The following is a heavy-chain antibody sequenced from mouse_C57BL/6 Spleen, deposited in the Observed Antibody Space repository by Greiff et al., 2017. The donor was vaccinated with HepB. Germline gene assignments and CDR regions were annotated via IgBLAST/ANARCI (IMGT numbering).Heavy chain of an antibody. Sequence: QVQLQHSGAELVRPGASVTLSCKASGYTFTDYEMHWVKQTPVHGLEWIGAIDPETGGTAYNQKFKGKAILTADTSSSTAYMELRGLTSEDSAAYYCRGGNYFDYWGHGTTLTVSS. D-gene: IGHD1-1*02. CDR3: RGGNYFDY. CDR2: IDPETGGT. V-gene: IGHV1-15*01. CDR1: GYTFTDYE. J-gene: IGHJ2*01.